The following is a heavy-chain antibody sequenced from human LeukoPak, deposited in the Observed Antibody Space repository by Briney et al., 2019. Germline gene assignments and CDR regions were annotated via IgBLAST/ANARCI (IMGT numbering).Heavy chain of an antibody. CDR3: ARDGVAGGFDY. CDR2: IHYSGST. Sequence: SETLSLTCTVSGGSIGSYYWNWIRQSPGKGLEWIGYIHYSGSTNHNSSLKSRVTISVDTSKNQYSLKLSAVTAADTAVYYWARDGVAGGFDYWGQGTLVTVSS. D-gene: IGHD6-19*01. V-gene: IGHV4-59*01. J-gene: IGHJ4*02. CDR1: GGSIGSYY.